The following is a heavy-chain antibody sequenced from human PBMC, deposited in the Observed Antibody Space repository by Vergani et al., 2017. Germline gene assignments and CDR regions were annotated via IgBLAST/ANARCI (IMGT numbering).Heavy chain of an antibody. CDR3: ANTGIAVAGRDAFDI. CDR1: GFTFSSYS. V-gene: IGHV3-23*04. D-gene: IGHD6-19*01. CDR2: ISGSGGST. J-gene: IGHJ3*02. Sequence: EVQLVESGGGLVKPGGSLRLSCAASGFTFSSYSMNWVRQAPGKGLEWVSAISGSGGSTYYADSVKGRFTISRDNSKNTLYLQMNSLRAEDTAVYYCANTGIAVAGRDAFDIWGQGTMVTVSS.